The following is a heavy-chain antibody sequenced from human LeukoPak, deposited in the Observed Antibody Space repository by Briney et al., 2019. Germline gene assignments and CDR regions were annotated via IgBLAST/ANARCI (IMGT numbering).Heavy chain of an antibody. CDR2: IYYTGSP. Sequence: SETLSLTCTVSGGSISNGAYYWSWIRQYPGKGLEWIGYIYYTGSPYYNPSLKSRVTISIDTSKNQFSLRLSSVTAADTAVYYCARSPYHDDRTGYSFWFDPWGQGTRVPVSS. CDR1: GGSISNGAYY. J-gene: IGHJ5*02. CDR3: ARSPYHDDRTGYSFWFDP. V-gene: IGHV4-31*03. D-gene: IGHD3-22*01.